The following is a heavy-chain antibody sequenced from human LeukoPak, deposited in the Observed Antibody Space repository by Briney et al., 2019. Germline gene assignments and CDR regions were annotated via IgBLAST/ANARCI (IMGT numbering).Heavy chain of an antibody. CDR1: GGTFSSYT. CDR2: IIPILGIA. CDR3: ARGGVADIIRGYWFDP. Sequence: ASVKVSCKASGGTFSSYTISWVRQAPGQGLEWMGRIIPILGIANYAQKFQGRVTITADKSTSTAYMELSSLRSEDTAVYYCARGGVADIIRGYWFDPWGQGTLVTVSS. J-gene: IGHJ5*02. V-gene: IGHV1-69*02. D-gene: IGHD3-10*01.